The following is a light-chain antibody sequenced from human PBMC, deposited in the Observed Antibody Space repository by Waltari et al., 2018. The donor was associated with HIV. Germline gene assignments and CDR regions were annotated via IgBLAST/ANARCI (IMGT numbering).Light chain of an antibody. CDR1: ALPKRY. CDR3: YSTDSSDNYGV. Sequence: SYELTQPPSVSVSPGQTARITCSGDALPKRYNYWYQQKSGQAPVLVIHEDNKRPSGIPERFSGSSSGTMATLTINGAQVGDEADYYCYSTDSSDNYGVFGGGTKLTVL. V-gene: IGLV3-10*01. CDR2: EDN. J-gene: IGLJ3*02.